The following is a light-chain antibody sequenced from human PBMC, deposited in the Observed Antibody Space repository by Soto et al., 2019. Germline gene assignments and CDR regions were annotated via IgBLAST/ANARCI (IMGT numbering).Light chain of an antibody. Sequence: QSALTQPASVSGSPGQSITISCTGTSSDVGPYNCVSWNQHHPGKAPKLIIYEVSNRPSGVSNRFSGSKSGNTASLTISGLQTEDEADYYCSSYTSSSTYVFGTGTKLTVL. CDR1: SSDVGPYNC. CDR2: EVS. V-gene: IGLV2-14*01. CDR3: SSYTSSSTYV. J-gene: IGLJ1*01.